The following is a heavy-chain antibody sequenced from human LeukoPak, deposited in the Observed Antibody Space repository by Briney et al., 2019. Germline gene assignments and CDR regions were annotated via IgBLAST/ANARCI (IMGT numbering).Heavy chain of an antibody. V-gene: IGHV3-23*01. CDR1: GFTFSSYA. D-gene: IGHD6-13*01. CDR2: ISGSGGST. Sequence: RGGSLRLSCAASGFTFSSYAMSWVRQAPGKGLEWVSAISGSGGSTYYADSVKGRFTISRDNSKNTLYLQMNSLRAEDTAVYYCASHLIAATGYWFDPWGQGTLVTVSS. CDR3: ASHLIAATGYWFDP. J-gene: IGHJ5*02.